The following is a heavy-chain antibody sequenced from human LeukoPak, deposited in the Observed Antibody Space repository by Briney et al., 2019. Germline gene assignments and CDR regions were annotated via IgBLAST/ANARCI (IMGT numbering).Heavy chain of an antibody. D-gene: IGHD4-23*01. V-gene: IGHV4-59*01. CDR1: GGSISSYY. CDR3: AREERGGYFDY. J-gene: IGHJ4*02. CDR2: IYYSGSA. Sequence: SETLSLTCTVSGGSISSYYWSWIRQPPGKGLEWIGYIYYSGSANYNPSLKCRVTISVDTSKNQFSLKLSSVTAADTAVYYCAREERGGYFDYWGQGTLVTVSS.